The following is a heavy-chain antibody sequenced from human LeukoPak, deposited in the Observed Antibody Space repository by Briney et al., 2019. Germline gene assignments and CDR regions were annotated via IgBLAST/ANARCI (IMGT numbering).Heavy chain of an antibody. CDR2: INPNSGGT. J-gene: IGHJ3*02. Sequence: GASVKVSCKASGYTFTGYYMHWVRQAPGQGLEWMGWINPNSGGTNYAQKFQGRVTMTRDTSISTAYMELNSLRAEDTAVYYCARDRGRGSGYLWRDPFDIWGRGTMVTVSS. D-gene: IGHD3-22*01. V-gene: IGHV1-2*02. CDR1: GYTFTGYY. CDR3: ARDRGRGSGYLWRDPFDI.